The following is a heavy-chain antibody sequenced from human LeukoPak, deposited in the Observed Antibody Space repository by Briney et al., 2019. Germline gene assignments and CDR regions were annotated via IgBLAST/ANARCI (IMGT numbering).Heavy chain of an antibody. CDR3: ARGVSFDSSGYFYLYYFDY. D-gene: IGHD3-22*01. V-gene: IGHV1-69*01. CDR2: IIPIFGTA. J-gene: IGHJ4*02. Sequence: SVKVSCKASGGTFSSYAISWVRQAPGQGLEWMGGIIPIFGTANYAQKFQGRVTITADESTSTAYMELSSLRSEDTAVYYCARGVSFDSSGYFYLYYFDYWGQGTLVTVSS. CDR1: GGTFSSYA.